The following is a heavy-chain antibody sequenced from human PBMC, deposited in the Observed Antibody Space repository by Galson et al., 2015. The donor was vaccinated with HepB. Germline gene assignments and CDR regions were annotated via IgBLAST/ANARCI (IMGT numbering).Heavy chain of an antibody. CDR1: GGSISSGGYY. CDR2: IYYSGST. D-gene: IGHD5-12*01. V-gene: IGHV4-31*03. Sequence: TLSLTCTVSGGSISSGGYYWSWIRQHPGKGLEWIGYIYYSGSTYYNPSLKGRVTISVDTSKNQFSLKLSSVTAADTAVYYCARGGGYDPGHWFDPWGQGTLVTVSS. J-gene: IGHJ5*02. CDR3: ARGGGYDPGHWFDP.